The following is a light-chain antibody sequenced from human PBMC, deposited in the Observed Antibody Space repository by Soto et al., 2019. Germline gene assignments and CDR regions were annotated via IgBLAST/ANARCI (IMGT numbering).Light chain of an antibody. V-gene: IGLV1-44*01. CDR2: SND. CDR3: AAWDDSLNGMV. Sequence: QSVLTQPPSASGTPGQRVTISCSGSSSNIGSNTVNWYQQFSGTAPKLLIYSNDQRPSGVPARFSGSKSGTSASLAISGLQSEDEADYSCAAWDDSLNGMVFGGGTQLTVL. J-gene: IGLJ2*01. CDR1: SSNIGSNT.